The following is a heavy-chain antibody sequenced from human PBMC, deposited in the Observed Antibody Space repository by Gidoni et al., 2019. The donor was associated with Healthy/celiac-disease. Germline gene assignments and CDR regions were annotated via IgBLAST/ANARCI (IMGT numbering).Heavy chain of an antibody. J-gene: IGHJ6*02. CDR1: GYTFTSYG. CDR3: ARYTAIVVVPAAPPYGMDV. V-gene: IGHV1-18*01. CDR2: ISAYNGNT. Sequence: QVQLVQSGAEVTKPGASVKVSCKASGYTFTSYGISWVRQAPGQGLEWMGWISAYNGNTNYAQKLQGRVTMTTDTSTSTAYMELRSLRSDDTAVYYCARYTAIVVVPAAPPYGMDVWGQGTTVTVSS. D-gene: IGHD2-2*01.